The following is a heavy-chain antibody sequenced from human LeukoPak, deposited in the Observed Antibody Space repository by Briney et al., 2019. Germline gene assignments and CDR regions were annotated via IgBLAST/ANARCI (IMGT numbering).Heavy chain of an antibody. V-gene: IGHV3-21*01. CDR3: SRALYAYYYDSSGSFDY. J-gene: IGHJ4*02. Sequence: GGSLRLSCAASGFTFSSYSMNWVRQAPGKGLEWVSSISSSSSYIYYADSVKGRFTISRDNAKNSLYLQMNSLRAEDTAVYYCSRALYAYYYDSSGSFDYWGQGTLVTVSS. D-gene: IGHD3-22*01. CDR1: GFTFSSYS. CDR2: ISSSSSYI.